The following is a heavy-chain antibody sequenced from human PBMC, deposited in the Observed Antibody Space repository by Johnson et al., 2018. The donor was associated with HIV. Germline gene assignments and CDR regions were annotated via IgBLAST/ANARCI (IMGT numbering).Heavy chain of an antibody. V-gene: IGHV3-15*01. CDR2: IKRKSEGETT. Sequence: VQLVESGGGLVKPGGSLRLSCAVSGFTFSDAWMSWVRQAPGKGLEWVGRIKRKSEGETTDYDAPVKGRFTISRDDSKTTLYLQMNSRKTEDTGVYFCTADPIFLGYYLHCSPGGQGTMCPVSS. J-gene: IGHJ3*01. CDR1: GFTFSDAW. CDR3: TADPIFLGYYLHCSP. D-gene: IGHD2-15*01.